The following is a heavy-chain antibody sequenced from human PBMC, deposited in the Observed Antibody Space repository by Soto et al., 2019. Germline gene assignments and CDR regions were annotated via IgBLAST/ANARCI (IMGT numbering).Heavy chain of an antibody. J-gene: IGHJ4*02. CDR3: ARGDYYGSGSYRY. V-gene: IGHV4-34*01. D-gene: IGHD3-10*01. CDR2: INHSGST. Sequence: PSETLSLTCAVYGGSFSGYSWTWIRQPPGKGLEWIGEINHSGSTNYNPSLKSRVTISVDTSKNQFSLKLSSVTAADTAVYYCARGDYYGSGSYRYWGQGTLVTVSS. CDR1: GGSFSGYS.